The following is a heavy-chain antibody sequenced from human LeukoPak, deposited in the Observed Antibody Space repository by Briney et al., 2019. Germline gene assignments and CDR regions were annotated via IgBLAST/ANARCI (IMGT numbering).Heavy chain of an antibody. CDR2: IYSGGNT. Sequence: GGSLRLSCAASGFSVSNTCMSWVRQAPGKGLEWVSIIYSGGNTYYAGSVKGRFTISRDNSKNTLYLQMNRLRPEDTAVYYCARGTVTAPDYWGQGTLVTVSS. V-gene: IGHV3-53*01. D-gene: IGHD2-21*02. J-gene: IGHJ4*02. CDR3: ARGTVTAPDY. CDR1: GFSVSNTC.